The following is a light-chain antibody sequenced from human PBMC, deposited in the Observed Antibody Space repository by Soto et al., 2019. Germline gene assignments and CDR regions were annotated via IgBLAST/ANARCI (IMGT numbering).Light chain of an antibody. CDR2: SNN. V-gene: IGLV1-44*01. Sequence: QSVLTQPPSASGTPGQRVTISCSGSSSNIGSHTVNWYQQFPGTAPKLLIYSNNQRPSGVPDRFSGSKSGTSASLAISGLQSEDEADYYCAAWDDSLSGHVIFGGGTKLTVL. CDR1: SSNIGSHT. J-gene: IGLJ2*01. CDR3: AAWDDSLSGHVI.